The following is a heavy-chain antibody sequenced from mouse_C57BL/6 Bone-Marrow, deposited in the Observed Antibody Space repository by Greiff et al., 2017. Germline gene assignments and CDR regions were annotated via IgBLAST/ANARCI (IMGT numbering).Heavy chain of an antibody. CDR2: INPNNGGT. J-gene: IGHJ4*01. V-gene: IGHV1-26*01. CDR3: ARGEFITTVVAPYYYAMDY. Sequence: EVQLQQSGPELVKPGASVKISCKASGYTFTDYYMNWVKQSHGQSLEWIGDINPNNGGTSYNQKFKGKATLTVDKSSSTAYMELRSLTSEDSAVYYCARGEFITTVVAPYYYAMDYWGQGTSVTVSS. D-gene: IGHD1-1*01. CDR1: GYTFTDYY.